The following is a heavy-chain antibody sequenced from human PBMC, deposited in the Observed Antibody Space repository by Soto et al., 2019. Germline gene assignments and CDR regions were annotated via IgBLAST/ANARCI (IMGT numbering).Heavy chain of an antibody. Sequence: PSETLSLTCAVYGGSFSGYYWSWIRQPPGKGLEWIGEINHSGSTNYNPSLKSRVTISVDTSKNQFSLKLSSVTAADTAVYYCARGAVAAHLNWFDPWGQGTLVTVSS. CDR1: GGSFSGYY. V-gene: IGHV4-34*01. CDR3: ARGAVAAHLNWFDP. D-gene: IGHD6-19*01. J-gene: IGHJ5*02. CDR2: INHSGST.